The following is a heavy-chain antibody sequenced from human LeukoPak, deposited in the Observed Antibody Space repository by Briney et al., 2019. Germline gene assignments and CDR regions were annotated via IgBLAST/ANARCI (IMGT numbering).Heavy chain of an antibody. CDR1: GGSISSSSYY. Sequence: PSETLSLTCTVSGGSISSSSYYWGWIRQPPGKGLEWIGSIYYSGSTNYNPSLKSRVTISVDTSKNQFSLKLSSVTAADTAVYYCARDSGYYYDSSGYFDYWGQGTLVTVSS. CDR3: ARDSGYYYDSSGYFDY. D-gene: IGHD3-22*01. J-gene: IGHJ4*02. CDR2: IYYSGST. V-gene: IGHV4-39*07.